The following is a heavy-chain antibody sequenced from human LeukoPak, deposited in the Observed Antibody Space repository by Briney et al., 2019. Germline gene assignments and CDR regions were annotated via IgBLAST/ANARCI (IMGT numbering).Heavy chain of an antibody. CDR2: IKQDGSEK. V-gene: IGHV3-7*01. CDR1: GFTFSSYW. D-gene: IGHD2-2*01. Sequence: GGSLRLSCAASGFTFSSYWMSWVRQAPGKGLEWVANIKQDGSEKYYADSVKGRFTISRDNSKNTLYLQMNSLRAEDTAVYYCAKDRWGYCSSTSCHLNWFDPWGQGTLVTVSS. J-gene: IGHJ5*02. CDR3: AKDRWGYCSSTSCHLNWFDP.